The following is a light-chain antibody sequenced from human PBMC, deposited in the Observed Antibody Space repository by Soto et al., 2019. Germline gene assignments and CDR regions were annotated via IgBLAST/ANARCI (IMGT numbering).Light chain of an antibody. CDR2: APS. CDR1: QSISSY. CDR3: QQSFSTPIT. J-gene: IGKJ5*01. V-gene: IGKV1-39*01. Sequence: DIHMTLSPSSLSASVGYRVTINCRASQSISSYLNWYQQKQGKAPKLLISAPSTLQSGVPSRFSGSGYGTDFKLTISSLQPEDFATYYCQQSFSTPITFGQGTRLEI.